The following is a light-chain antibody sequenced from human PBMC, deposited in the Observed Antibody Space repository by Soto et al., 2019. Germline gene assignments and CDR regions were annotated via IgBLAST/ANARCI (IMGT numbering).Light chain of an antibody. CDR3: QQSNTYPIT. CDR2: KAS. CDR1: QTINSW. J-gene: IGKJ5*01. Sequence: DIQLTQSPSTLSASVGDRVTITCRASQTINSWLAWYQQKPGKAPKVLIYKASSLESGVPSRFSRSGSGTEFTLTISSLQPDDFATYYCQQSNTYPITFGQGTRLEIK. V-gene: IGKV1-5*03.